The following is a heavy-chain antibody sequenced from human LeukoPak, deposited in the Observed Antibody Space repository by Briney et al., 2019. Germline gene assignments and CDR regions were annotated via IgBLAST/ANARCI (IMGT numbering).Heavy chain of an antibody. Sequence: GGSLRLSCAASGFTFSSYAMSWVRQAPGKGLEWVSAISGSGGSTYYADSVKGRFTISRDDSKNTLYLQMNSLRAEDTAVYYCARRAGAYTHPYDYWGQGTLVTVSS. V-gene: IGHV3-23*01. CDR2: ISGSGGST. D-gene: IGHD3-16*01. J-gene: IGHJ4*02. CDR3: ARRAGAYTHPYDY. CDR1: GFTFSSYA.